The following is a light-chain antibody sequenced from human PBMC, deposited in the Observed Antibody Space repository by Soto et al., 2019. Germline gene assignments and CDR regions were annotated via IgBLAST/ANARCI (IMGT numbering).Light chain of an antibody. J-gene: IGLJ1*01. V-gene: IGLV2-23*02. CDR3: CSYAGSSPSV. CDR2: EVS. Sequence: QSVLTQPASVSGSPGQSITISCTGTSSDVGSYNLVSWYQQHPGKAPKLMIYEVSKRPSGVSNRFSGSKSGNTASLTISGLQAEYEADYYCCSYAGSSPSVLGTGTKVTVL. CDR1: SSDVGSYNL.